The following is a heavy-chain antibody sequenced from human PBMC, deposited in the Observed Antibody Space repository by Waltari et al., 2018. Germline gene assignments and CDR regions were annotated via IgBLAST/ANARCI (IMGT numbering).Heavy chain of an antibody. J-gene: IGHJ4*02. D-gene: IGHD3-16*01. CDR2: ISGSGGST. CDR1: GFTFSSYA. CDR3: AKKYDYVWGSSTYYFDY. Sequence: EVQLLESGGGLVQPGGSLRLSCAASGFTFSSYAMSWVRQAPGKGLGWVPAISGSGGSTYYADSVNGRFTISRDNSKNTLYLQMNSLRAEDTAVYYCAKKYDYVWGSSTYYFDYWGQGTLVTVSS. V-gene: IGHV3-23*01.